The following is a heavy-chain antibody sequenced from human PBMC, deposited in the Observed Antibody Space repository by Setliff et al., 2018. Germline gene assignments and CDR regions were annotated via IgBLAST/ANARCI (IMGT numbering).Heavy chain of an antibody. D-gene: IGHD6-19*01. Sequence: PSETLSLTCAVSGYSISSGYYWGWIRQPPGKGLEWIGSVYHRGSTYYNPSLESRVTISVDTSMNQFSLKLNSVTAADMAVYYCAREQWLDPPGYYYMDVWAKGTTVTVSS. CDR1: GYSISSGYY. CDR3: AREQWLDPPGYYYMDV. J-gene: IGHJ6*03. CDR2: VYHRGST. V-gene: IGHV4-38-2*02.